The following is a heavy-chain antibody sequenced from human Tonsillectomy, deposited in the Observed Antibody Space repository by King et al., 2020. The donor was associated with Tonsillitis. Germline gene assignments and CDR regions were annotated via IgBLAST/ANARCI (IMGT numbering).Heavy chain of an antibody. CDR1: GFPFRGSA. CDR2: IRTKPNRYAT. V-gene: IGHV3-73*02. CDR3: ARVAAPEYGDYGDY. J-gene: IGHJ4*02. D-gene: IGHD4-17*01. Sequence: VQLVESGGGLVQPGGSLKLSCAASGFPFRGSAMHWVRQTSGKGLEWVGRIRTKPNRYATAYAASVTGRFTNSRDDSKNTAYLQMNSLKTEDTAVYYCARVAAPEYGDYGDYWGQGTLVTVSS.